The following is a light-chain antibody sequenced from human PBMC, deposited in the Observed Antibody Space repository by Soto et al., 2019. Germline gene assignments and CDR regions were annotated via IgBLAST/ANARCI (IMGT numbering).Light chain of an antibody. Sequence: EIVLTQSPAILSLSPGERATLSCRASQSVSSYLAWYQQKPGQAPRLLIYDASNRATGIPARFSGSGSGTDFTLTISSLEPEDFAVYYCQQRTFGQGTRLEIK. V-gene: IGKV3-11*01. J-gene: IGKJ5*01. CDR1: QSVSSY. CDR3: QQRT. CDR2: DAS.